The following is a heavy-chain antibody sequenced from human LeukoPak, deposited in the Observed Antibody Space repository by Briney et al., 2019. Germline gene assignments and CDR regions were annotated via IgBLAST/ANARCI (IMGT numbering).Heavy chain of an antibody. CDR2: IYTSRST. D-gene: IGHD2-2*01. Sequence: SQTLSLTCTVTGGSISSGSYYWSWIRQPAGKGLEWIGRIYTSRSTNYNPSLKSRVTRSVDTSKNQFSLKLSSVTAADTAAYYCARRGPLSADAFDIWGQGTMVTVSS. CDR3: ARRGPLSADAFDI. CDR1: GGSISSGSYY. V-gene: IGHV4-61*02. J-gene: IGHJ3*02.